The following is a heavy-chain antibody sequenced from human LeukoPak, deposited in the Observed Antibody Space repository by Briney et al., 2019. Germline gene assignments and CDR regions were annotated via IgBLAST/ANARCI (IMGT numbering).Heavy chain of an antibody. Sequence: SETLSLTCAVYGGSVSGYYWIWIRQPPGKGLEWIGEINHSGSTNYNPSLKSRVTISVDTSKNQFSLKLSSVTAADTAVYYCARGRYSSGWRTFDYWGQGTLVTVSS. CDR3: ARGRYSSGWRTFDY. J-gene: IGHJ4*02. CDR1: GGSVSGYY. D-gene: IGHD6-19*01. V-gene: IGHV4-34*01. CDR2: INHSGST.